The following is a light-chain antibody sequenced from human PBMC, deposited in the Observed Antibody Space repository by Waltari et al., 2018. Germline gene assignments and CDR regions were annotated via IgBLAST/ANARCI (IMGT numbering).Light chain of an antibody. CDR2: GAS. Sequence: DIQMTQSPSSLSASVGDRVTVTCRASQSINIFLTWYQQRPGKAPKLLIFGASTLQTGVPFRFSASGSGTDFTLTISSLQPEDVATYYCQQSYRPPWTFGQGTTVEI. V-gene: IGKV1-39*01. CDR3: QQSYRPPWT. J-gene: IGKJ1*01. CDR1: QSINIF.